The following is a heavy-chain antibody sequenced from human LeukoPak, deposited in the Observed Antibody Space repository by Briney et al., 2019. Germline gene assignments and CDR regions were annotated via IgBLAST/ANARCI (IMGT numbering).Heavy chain of an antibody. V-gene: IGHV3-30*18. CDR2: ISYDGSNK. D-gene: IGHD3-22*01. J-gene: IGHJ4*02. CDR1: GFTFSSYG. Sequence: GGSLRLSCAASGFTFSSYGMHWVRHAPGKGLEWVAVISYDGSNKYYADSVKGRFTISRDNSKNTLYLQMNSLRAEHTAVYYCAKGSITVIVVSPGAFVDYWGQGTLVTVSS. CDR3: AKGSITVIVVSPGAFVDY.